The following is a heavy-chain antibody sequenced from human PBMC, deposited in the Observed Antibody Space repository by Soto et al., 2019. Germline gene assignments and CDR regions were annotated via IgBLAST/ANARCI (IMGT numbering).Heavy chain of an antibody. CDR3: AKVSPMGYFFDF. V-gene: IGHV3-23*01. CDR2: ISGSGAST. J-gene: IGHJ4*02. CDR1: EFTFSLYV. Sequence: LRLSCVGSEFTFSLYVIGWVRQAPGKGPEWVSFISGSGASTYYADSVKGRFAISRDNSKNTLYLEMNSLRGEDTAVYYCAKVSPMGYFFDFWGQGTLVTVSS.